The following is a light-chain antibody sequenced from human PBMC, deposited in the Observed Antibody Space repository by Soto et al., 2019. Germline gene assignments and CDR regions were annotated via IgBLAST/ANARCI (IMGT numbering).Light chain of an antibody. CDR2: HAS. Sequence: DIQMTHSPSSLSSSIGCRVTITCHXSQNITNNLSWYQQKPGKAPNLLIYHASKLAKGVTSRFSGSGSGTDFSFIITSLQREDLATYYCQQYYGLPPLTFGQGTRLEIK. CDR1: QNITNN. CDR3: QQYYGLPPLT. J-gene: IGKJ5*01. V-gene: IGKV1-33*01.